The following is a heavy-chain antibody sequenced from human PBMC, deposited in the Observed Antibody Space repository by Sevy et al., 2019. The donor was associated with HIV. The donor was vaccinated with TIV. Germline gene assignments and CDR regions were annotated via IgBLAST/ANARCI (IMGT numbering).Heavy chain of an antibody. V-gene: IGHV4-34*01. J-gene: IGHJ4*02. CDR1: GGSFSGYY. CDR2: INHSGST. D-gene: IGHD3-10*01. CDR3: ARHGIWFRNYFDY. Sequence: SETLSLTCAVYGGSFSGYYWSWIRQPPGKGLEWIGEINHSGSTNYNPALKSRVTISVDTSKNQFSLKLSSVTAADTAVYYCARHGIWFRNYFDYWGQGTLVTVSS.